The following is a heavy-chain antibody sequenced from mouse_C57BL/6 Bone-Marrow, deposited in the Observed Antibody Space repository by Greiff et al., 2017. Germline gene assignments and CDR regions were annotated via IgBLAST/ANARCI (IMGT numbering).Heavy chain of an antibody. Sequence: QVQLQQSGAELVMPGASVKLSCKASGYTFTSYWMHWVKQRPGPGLEWIGEIDPSDSYTNYNQKFKGKSTLTVDKSSSTAYMQLSSLTSEDLTVDYCARSGRGSFSYWYFDVWGTGTTVTVSS. J-gene: IGHJ1*03. D-gene: IGHD1-1*01. V-gene: IGHV1-69*01. CDR3: ARSGRGSFSYWYFDV. CDR2: IDPSDSYT. CDR1: GYTFTSYW.